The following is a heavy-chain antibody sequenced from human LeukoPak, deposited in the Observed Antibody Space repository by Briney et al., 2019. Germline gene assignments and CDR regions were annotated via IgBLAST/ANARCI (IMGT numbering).Heavy chain of an antibody. V-gene: IGHV3-21*01. CDR3: ARNGQQLAYYFDY. CDR1: GFTFSSYS. J-gene: IGHJ4*02. CDR2: ISSSSSYI. Sequence: GGALRLSCAASGFTFSSYSMNWVRQAPGKGLEWVSSISSSSSYIYYADSVKGRFTISRDNAKNSLYLQMNSLRAEDTAVYYCARNGQQLAYYFDYWGQGTLVTASS. D-gene: IGHD6-6*01.